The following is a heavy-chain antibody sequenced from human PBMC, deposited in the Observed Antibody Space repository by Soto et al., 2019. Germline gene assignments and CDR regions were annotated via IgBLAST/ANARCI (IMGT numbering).Heavy chain of an antibody. D-gene: IGHD1-7*01. CDR3: ARDFTGTPSGWFDP. Sequence: PGESLKISCAASGFTFSSHGMHWVRQAPGKGLEWVAVIWYDGINKYYAESVKGRFTISRDNSKNTLYLQLNSLRAEDTAVYYCARDFTGTPSGWFDPWGQGTLVTVSS. V-gene: IGHV3-33*01. CDR1: GFTFSSHG. CDR2: IWYDGINK. J-gene: IGHJ5*02.